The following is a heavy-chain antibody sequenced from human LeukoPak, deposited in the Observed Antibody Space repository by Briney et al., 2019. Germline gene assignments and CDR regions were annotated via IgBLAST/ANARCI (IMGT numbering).Heavy chain of an antibody. CDR3: ARAKRITMVRGVIVSFDY. CDR2: INPNSGGT. Sequence: ASVKVSCKASGYTFTGYYMHWVRQAPGQGLEWMGWINPNSGGTNYAQKFQGRVTMTRDTSISTAYMELSRLRPDDTAVYYCARAKRITMVRGVIVSFDYWGQGTLVTVSS. J-gene: IGHJ4*02. CDR1: GYTFTGYY. D-gene: IGHD3-10*01. V-gene: IGHV1-2*02.